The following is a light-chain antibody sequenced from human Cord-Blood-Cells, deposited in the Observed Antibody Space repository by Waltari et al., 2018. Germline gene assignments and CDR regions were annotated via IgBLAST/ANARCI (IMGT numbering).Light chain of an antibody. Sequence: SYELTQPPSVSVSPGHPPRTPCSVAALPKQSACWYQQKPGHAPVLVIYKDSERPSGIPERLSGSSSGTTVTLTISGVQAEDEADYYCQSADSSGTYVVFGGGTKLTVL. J-gene: IGLJ2*01. CDR3: QSADSSGTYVV. CDR2: KDS. V-gene: IGLV3-25*03. CDR1: ALPKQS.